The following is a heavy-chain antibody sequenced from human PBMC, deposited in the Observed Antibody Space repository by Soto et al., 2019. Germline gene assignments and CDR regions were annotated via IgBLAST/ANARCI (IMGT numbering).Heavy chain of an antibody. Sequence: QVQLVQSGAEVQKPGSSVKVSCKASGGTFSSFAISWVRQAPGQGLEWMARIIPIFDTENYAQKFQGRVTITADESTSTAYMEVSSLRSGDAAVFYCVGYYYNTRGYDYDYWGQGTLVTVSS. D-gene: IGHD3-22*01. CDR1: GGTFSSFA. CDR2: IIPIFDTE. J-gene: IGHJ4*02. CDR3: VGYYYNTRGYDYDY. V-gene: IGHV1-69*18.